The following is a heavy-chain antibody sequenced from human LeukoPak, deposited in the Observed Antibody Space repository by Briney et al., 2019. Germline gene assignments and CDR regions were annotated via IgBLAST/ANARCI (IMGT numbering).Heavy chain of an antibody. V-gene: IGHV3-21*01. D-gene: IGHD6-13*01. CDR2: ISGSSNYI. Sequence: GGSLRLPCAASGFTFSSYSMNWVRQAPGKGLEWVSSISGSSNYIYYADSLKGRVTISRDNAKNSLYLQMNSLRAEDTAVYYCARRDGSTWSIDYWGQGTLVTVSS. CDR3: ARRDGSTWSIDY. CDR1: GFTFSSYS. J-gene: IGHJ4*02.